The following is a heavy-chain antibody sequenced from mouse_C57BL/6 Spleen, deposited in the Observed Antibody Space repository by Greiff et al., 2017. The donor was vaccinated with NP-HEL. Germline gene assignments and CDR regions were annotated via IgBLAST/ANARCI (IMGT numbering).Heavy chain of an antibody. CDR1: GYTFTDYY. CDR3: ARGYYGSSPYWYFDV. CDR2: IYPGSGNT. J-gene: IGHJ1*03. D-gene: IGHD1-1*01. Sequence: LQESGPELVKPGASVKISCKASGYTFTDYYINWVKQRPGQGLEWIGWIYPGSGNTKYNEKFKGKATLTVDTSSSTAYMQLSSLTSEDSAVYFCARGYYGSSPYWYFDVWGTGTTVTVSS. V-gene: IGHV1-84*01.